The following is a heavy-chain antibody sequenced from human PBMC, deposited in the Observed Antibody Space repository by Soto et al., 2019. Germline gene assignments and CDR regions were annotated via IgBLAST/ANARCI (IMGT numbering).Heavy chain of an antibody. D-gene: IGHD3-3*01. V-gene: IGHV1-2*02. CDR2: LNPSTGGT. Sequence: ASVKVFVTASGYTLTGHYLHWVRQAPGRALEWMVCLNPSTGGTKCALKFRGRVTMTSDTSIRTVYLELSSLRSDDTAVYYCGRSLMWSVGARRFHHWGRATQLTLS. J-gene: IGHJ4*02. CDR3: GRSLMWSVGARRFHH. CDR1: GYTLTGHY.